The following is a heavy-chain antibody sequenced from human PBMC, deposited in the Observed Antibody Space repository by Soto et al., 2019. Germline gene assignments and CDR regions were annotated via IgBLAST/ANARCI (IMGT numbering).Heavy chain of an antibody. CDR3: AHAFGGTSWPNDAFDI. CDR1: GFSLSGDGVG. J-gene: IGHJ3*02. D-gene: IGHD3-3*02. V-gene: IGHV2-5*02. Sequence: QITLKESGPTLVKPTQSLTLTCTVSGFSLSGDGVGVGWIRQPPGKALEWLALIYWDDDQRYSPSLKTRLTINKDTSKNQVVLTMTNMDPVDTATYCCAHAFGGTSWPNDAFDIWGQGTLVTVSS. CDR2: IYWDDDQ.